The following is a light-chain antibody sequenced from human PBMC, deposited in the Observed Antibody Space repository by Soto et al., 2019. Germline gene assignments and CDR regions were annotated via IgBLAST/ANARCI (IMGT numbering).Light chain of an antibody. V-gene: IGKV3D-15*01. CDR3: QQDSSWPLT. Sequence: EIVMTQSPATLSVSPGESATLSCRASQSISSSYLAWYQQKPGQAPRLLIYGASNRATGVPATFSGSGSGTEFTLSISSLQSEHLGVYYCQQDSSWPLTFGGGTKVDIK. CDR2: GAS. J-gene: IGKJ4*01. CDR1: QSISSSY.